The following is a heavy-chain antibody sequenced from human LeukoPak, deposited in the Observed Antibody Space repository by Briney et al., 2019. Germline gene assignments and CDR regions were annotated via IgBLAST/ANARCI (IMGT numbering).Heavy chain of an antibody. J-gene: IGHJ6*03. V-gene: IGHV4-59*12. CDR1: GGSISSYY. CDR3: ARDREQWLVGYYYYYMDV. Sequence: SETLSLTCTVSGGSISSYYWSWIRQPPGKGLEWIGYIYYSGSTDYNPSLKSRVTISLDTSKNQFSLKLSSVTAADTAVYYCARDREQWLVGYYYYYMDVWGKGTTVTVSS. D-gene: IGHD6-19*01. CDR2: IYYSGST.